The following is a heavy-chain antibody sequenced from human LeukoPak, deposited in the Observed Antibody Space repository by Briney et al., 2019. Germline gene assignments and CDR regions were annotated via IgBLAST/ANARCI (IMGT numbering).Heavy chain of an antibody. CDR2: MNPNSGNT. Sequence: AAVKVSCKASGYTFTSYDINWVRQATGQGREWMGWMNPNSGNTGYAQKFQGRVTMTSNTSISTAYMELSSVRSEHTAVYYCLYSSGYYSIYAFDIWGQGRMVAVSS. D-gene: IGHD3-22*01. J-gene: IGHJ3*02. CDR3: LYSSGYYSIYAFDI. V-gene: IGHV1-8*01. CDR1: GYTFTSYD.